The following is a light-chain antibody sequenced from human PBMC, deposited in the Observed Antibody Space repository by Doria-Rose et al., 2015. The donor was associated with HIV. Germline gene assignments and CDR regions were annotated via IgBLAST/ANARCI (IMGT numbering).Light chain of an antibody. CDR3: HQYGTSWT. CDR1: QSFSSTY. Sequence: EIVLTQSPGTLSLSPGERATLSCRASQSFSSTYLVWYQQKPGQAPSLLIYDASTRATGMPDRFSASRSGTDFTLTINRLEPEDFALYYCHQYGTSWTFGQGTKVEI. CDR2: DAS. V-gene: IGKV3-20*01. J-gene: IGKJ1*01.